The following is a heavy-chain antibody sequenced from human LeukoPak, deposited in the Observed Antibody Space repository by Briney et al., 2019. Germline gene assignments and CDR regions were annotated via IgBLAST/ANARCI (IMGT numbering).Heavy chain of an antibody. J-gene: IGHJ5*02. V-gene: IGHV1-18*01. CDR2: ISAYNGNT. CDR3: ARVDIRNDYSSWFDP. Sequence: GASVKVSCKASGYTFTSYGISWVRQAPGQGLEWMGWISAYNGNTNYAQKLQGRVTMTTDTSTSTAYMELRSLRSDDTAVYYCARVDIRNDYSSWFDPWGQGTLVTVSS. CDR1: GYTFTSYG. D-gene: IGHD1-1*01.